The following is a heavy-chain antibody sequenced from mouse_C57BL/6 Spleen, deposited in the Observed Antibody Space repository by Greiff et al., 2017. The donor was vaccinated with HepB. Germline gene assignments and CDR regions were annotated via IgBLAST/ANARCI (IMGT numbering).Heavy chain of an antibody. V-gene: IGHV2-2*01. J-gene: IGHJ2*01. CDR3: ARTLYDYDGPFDY. CDR1: GFSLTSYG. CDR2: IWSGGST. D-gene: IGHD2-4*01. Sequence: QVQLQQPGPGLVQPSQSLPITCTVSGFSLTSYGVHWVRQSPGKGLEWLGVIWSGGSTDYNAAFISRLSISKDNSKSQVFFKMNSLQADDTAIYYCARTLYDYDGPFDYWGQGTTLTVSS.